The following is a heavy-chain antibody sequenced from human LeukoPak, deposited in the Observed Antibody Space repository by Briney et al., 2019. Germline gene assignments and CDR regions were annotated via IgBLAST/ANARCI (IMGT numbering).Heavy chain of an antibody. J-gene: IGHJ4*02. CDR3: ARGPNYYGSADTD. CDR2: IRSKANSYAT. Sequence: GGSLRLSCAASGFTFSGSAMHWVRQASGKGLEWVGRIRSKANSYATAYAASVKGRFTISRDDSKNTAYLQMNSLKTEDTAVYYCARGPNYYGSADTDWGQGTLITVSS. V-gene: IGHV3-73*01. D-gene: IGHD3-10*01. CDR1: GFTFSGSA.